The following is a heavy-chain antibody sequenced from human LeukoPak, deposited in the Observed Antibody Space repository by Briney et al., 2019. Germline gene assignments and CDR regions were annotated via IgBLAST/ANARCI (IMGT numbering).Heavy chain of an antibody. CDR2: INHSGST. J-gene: IGHJ4*02. CDR3: RSYGYEVDY. V-gene: IGHV4-34*01. CDR1: GGSFSGYY. Sequence: SETLSLTCAVYGGSFSGYYWSWIRQPPGKGLEWIGEINHSGSTNYNPSLKSRVTISVDTSKDQFSLKLSSVTAADTAVYYCRSYGYEVDYWGQGTLVTVSS. D-gene: IGHD5-18*01.